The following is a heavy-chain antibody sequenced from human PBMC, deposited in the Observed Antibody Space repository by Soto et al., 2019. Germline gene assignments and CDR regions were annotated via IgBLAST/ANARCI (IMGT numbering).Heavy chain of an antibody. D-gene: IGHD2-15*01. Sequence: LGLACVASAFTFRTYTMNWVRHAPVKGLEWVSGIRGFSPYTFYSESVKGRFTISRDNAKNSLYLQMNSLRAEDTAVYYCARDRGYDAHDYYYNAMDVWGQGTTVTVSS. CDR2: IRGFSPYT. V-gene: IGHV3-21*01. CDR1: AFTFRTYT. J-gene: IGHJ6*02. CDR3: ARDRGYDAHDYYYNAMDV.